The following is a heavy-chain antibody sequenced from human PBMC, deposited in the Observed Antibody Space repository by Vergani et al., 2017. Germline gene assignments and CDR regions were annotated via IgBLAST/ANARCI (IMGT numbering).Heavy chain of an antibody. D-gene: IGHD6-13*01. V-gene: IGHV3-30*18. Sequence: QVQLVESGGGVVQPGRSLRLSCAASGFTFSSYGMHWVRQAPGKGLEWVAVISYDGSNKYYADSVEGRFTIARDNSKKTLYLQMNSLRAEDTAVYYCAKERVVVIYSRSWYHTFDLWGQGTLVTVSS. CDR2: ISYDGSNK. CDR3: AKERVVVIYSRSWYHTFDL. CDR1: GFTFSSYG. J-gene: IGHJ5*02.